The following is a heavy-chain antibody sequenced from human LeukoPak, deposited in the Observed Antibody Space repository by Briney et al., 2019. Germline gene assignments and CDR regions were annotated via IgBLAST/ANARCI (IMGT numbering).Heavy chain of an antibody. CDR2: ISHTGDIV. CDR1: GGSFSNYY. CDR3: ARVPDITARPCDT. D-gene: IGHD1-1*01. V-gene: IGHV4-34*01. Sequence: SSETLSLTCAVYGGSFSNYYWTWIRLTPGRGLEWIGEISHTGDIVNYKPSLRSRVTISVDSSKKQFSLKLTSVTAADTGVYYRARVPDITARPCDTWGPGTLVTVSS. J-gene: IGHJ5*02.